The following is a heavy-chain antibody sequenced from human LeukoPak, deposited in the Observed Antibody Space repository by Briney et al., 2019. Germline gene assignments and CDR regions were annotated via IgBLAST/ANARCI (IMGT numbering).Heavy chain of an antibody. CDR3: ARGERWLQFGPFDY. CDR2: IYYSGST. J-gene: IGHJ4*02. Sequence: SETLSLTCTVSGDPISSYYWSWIRQPPGKGLEWIGYIYYSGSTNYNPSLKSRVTISVDTSKNQFSLKLSSVTAADAAVYYCARGERWLQFGPFDYWGQGTLVTVSS. CDR1: GDPISSYY. V-gene: IGHV4-59*01. D-gene: IGHD5-24*01.